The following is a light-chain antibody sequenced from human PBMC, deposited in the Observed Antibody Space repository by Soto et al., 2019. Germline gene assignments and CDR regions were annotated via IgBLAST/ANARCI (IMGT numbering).Light chain of an antibody. CDR1: QSISSY. CDR2: AAS. J-gene: IGKJ1*01. V-gene: IGKV1-39*01. Sequence: DIQMTQSPSSLSASVLDIVTITFRASQSISSYLNWYQQKPGKAPKLLIYAASTLQFGVPSRFSGSGSGTDFTLTISSLQTEDFATYYCQQSYRSPTFGQGTKVDI. CDR3: QQSYRSPT.